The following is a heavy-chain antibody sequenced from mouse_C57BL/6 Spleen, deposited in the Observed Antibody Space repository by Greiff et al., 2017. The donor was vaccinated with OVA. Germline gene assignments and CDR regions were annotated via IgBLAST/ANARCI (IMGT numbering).Heavy chain of an antibody. V-gene: IGHV2-2*01. J-gene: IGHJ2*01. CDR2: IWSGGST. CDR1: GFSFTSYG. CDR3: ASYYGNHFDD. D-gene: IGHD2-1*01. Sequence: VKLMESGPGLVQPSQSLSITCTVSGFSFTSYGVPWVRQSPGKGLEWLGVIWSGGSTDYNAAFISRLSISKDNSKSQVFFKMNSLQADDTAIYYCASYYGNHFDDWGQGTTLTVSS.